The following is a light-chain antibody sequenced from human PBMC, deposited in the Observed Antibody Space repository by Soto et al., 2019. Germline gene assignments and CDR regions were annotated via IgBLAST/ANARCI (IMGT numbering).Light chain of an antibody. V-gene: IGKV1-27*01. CDR1: QSISNY. CDR3: QRYNTSPLT. CDR2: AAS. J-gene: IGKJ5*01. Sequence: DIQMTQSPSSLSSSVGERATITCRASQSISNYLAWYQQKPGKAPRLLIYAASTLQSGVPSRFSGSGSGTDFPITISRQHHEYVATYSHQRYNTSPLTFGQGTQVEIK.